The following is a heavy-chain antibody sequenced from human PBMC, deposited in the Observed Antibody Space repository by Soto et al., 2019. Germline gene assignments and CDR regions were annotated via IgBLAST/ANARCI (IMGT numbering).Heavy chain of an antibody. D-gene: IGHD3-10*01. CDR1: GFSLSSTRMA. J-gene: IGHJ4*02. Sequence: SGPTLVNPTQTLTLTCTFSGFSLSSTRMAVGWIRQPPGKALEWLALIYWDDDKRYSPFLKSRLTITKDTSKNQVVLTMSNMDPVDTALYYCAKESYNRRTDFDYWGQGTLVTVSS. V-gene: IGHV2-5*02. CDR2: IYWDDDK. CDR3: AKESYNRRTDFDY.